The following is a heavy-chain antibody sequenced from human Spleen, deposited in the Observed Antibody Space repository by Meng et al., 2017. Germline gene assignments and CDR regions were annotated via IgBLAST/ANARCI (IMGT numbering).Heavy chain of an antibody. D-gene: IGHD3-22*01. V-gene: IGHV4-4*02. CDR2: IYHTGST. CDR3: GRHETGYYYN. CDR1: GDSISSINW. Sequence: QVHLQESGPGLVQPSGTLSLTCAVSGDSISSINWWSWVRQPPGKGLECIGYIYHTGSTYYNPSLKSRVTISVDRSKNQFSLKLSPVTAADTAVYFCGRHETGYYYNWGQGTLVTVSS. J-gene: IGHJ4*02.